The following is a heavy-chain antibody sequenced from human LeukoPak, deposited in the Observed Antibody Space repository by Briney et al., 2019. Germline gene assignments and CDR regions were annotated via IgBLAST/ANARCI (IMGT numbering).Heavy chain of an antibody. Sequence: SETLSLTRTVSGGSISSYSWSWIRQPPGKGLEWIGYIYYSGSTNYNPSLKSRVTISVDTSKNQLSLKLSAVTAADTAVYYCAREGYYDSSGYKTAFDIWGQGTMVTVSS. D-gene: IGHD3-22*01. CDR2: IYYSGST. CDR1: GGSISSYS. J-gene: IGHJ3*02. CDR3: AREGYYDSSGYKTAFDI. V-gene: IGHV4-59*01.